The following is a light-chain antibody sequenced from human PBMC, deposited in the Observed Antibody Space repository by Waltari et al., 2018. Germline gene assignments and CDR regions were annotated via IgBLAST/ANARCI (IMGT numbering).Light chain of an antibody. CDR3: QQYYSTPNT. Sequence: DIVMTQSPDSLGVSLGERATINCKSSQSVLHTNNKDYLAWYQQKPGQPPKLLIYWASTREFGVPDRFSGIGSGTYFTLTISSLQAEDVAVYYCQQYYSTPNTFGQGTKLEIK. V-gene: IGKV4-1*01. CDR2: WAS. CDR1: QSVLHTNNKDY. J-gene: IGKJ2*01.